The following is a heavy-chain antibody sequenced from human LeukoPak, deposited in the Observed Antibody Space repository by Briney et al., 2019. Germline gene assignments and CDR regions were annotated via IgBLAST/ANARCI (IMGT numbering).Heavy chain of an antibody. D-gene: IGHD4-11*01. CDR2: IGGSGGNT. Sequence: GGSLRLSCAASGFIFSNYAMSWVRQAPGKGLEWVSAIGGSGGNTYYADSVKGRFTISRDNSKNTLYLQMTSLRAEDTAVYYCAKDDVVTTVYYYGMDVWGQGTTVTVSS. CDR3: AKDDVVTTVYYYGMDV. CDR1: GFIFSNYA. J-gene: IGHJ6*02. V-gene: IGHV3-23*01.